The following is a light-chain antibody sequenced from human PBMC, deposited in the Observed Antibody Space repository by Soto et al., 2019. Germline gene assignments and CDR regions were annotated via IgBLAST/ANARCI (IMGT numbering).Light chain of an antibody. CDR3: SSYTSSSSWV. V-gene: IGLV2-14*01. CDR1: SSDVGGYNY. Sequence: QSVLTQPASVSGSPGQSITISCTGTSSDVGGYNYVSWYQQHPGKAPKLMIYEVSNRPSGVSNRFSVSKSGNTASLTISGLQADDEADYYCSSYTSSSSWVFGGGTKLTVL. J-gene: IGLJ3*02. CDR2: EVS.